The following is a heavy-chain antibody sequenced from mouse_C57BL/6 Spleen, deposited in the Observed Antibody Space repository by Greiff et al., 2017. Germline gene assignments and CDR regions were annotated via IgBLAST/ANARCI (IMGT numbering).Heavy chain of an antibody. CDR2: IDPSDSET. CDR3: ARGDYSLDY. Sequence: QVQLQQPGAELVRPGSSVKLSCKASGYTFTSYWMHWVKQRPIQGLEWIGNIDPSDSETHYNQKFKDKATLTVDKSSSTAYIQLSSLTSEDSAVYYCARGDYSLDYWGQGTTLTVSS. CDR1: GYTFTSYW. J-gene: IGHJ2*01. V-gene: IGHV1-52*01. D-gene: IGHD2-12*01.